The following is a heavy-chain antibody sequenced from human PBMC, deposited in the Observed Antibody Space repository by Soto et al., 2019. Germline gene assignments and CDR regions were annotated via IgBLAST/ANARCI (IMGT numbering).Heavy chain of an antibody. Sequence: QVQLVQSGAEVKKPGSSVKVSCKASGGTFSSYAISWVRQAPGQGLEWMGGIIPIFGTANYAQKFQGRVTITADESTSTAYMELRSLRSEDTAVYYCARAVVVPAADYYYYGMDVWGQGTTVTVSS. D-gene: IGHD2-2*01. V-gene: IGHV1-69*01. CDR3: ARAVVVPAADYYYYGMDV. J-gene: IGHJ6*02. CDR2: IIPIFGTA. CDR1: GGTFSSYA.